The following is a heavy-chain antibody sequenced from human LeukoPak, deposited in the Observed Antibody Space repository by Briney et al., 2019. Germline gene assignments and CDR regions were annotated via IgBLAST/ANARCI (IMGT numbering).Heavy chain of an antibody. D-gene: IGHD3-22*01. Sequence: SETLSLTCTVSGGSISSYYWSWIRQPPGKGLEWIGYIYYSGSTNYNPSLKSRVTISVDTSKNQFSLKLSSVSAADTAVYYCARGGSYYYDSIIDYWGQGTLVTVSS. CDR3: ARGGSYYYDSIIDY. J-gene: IGHJ4*02. V-gene: IGHV4-59*01. CDR2: IYYSGST. CDR1: GGSISSYY.